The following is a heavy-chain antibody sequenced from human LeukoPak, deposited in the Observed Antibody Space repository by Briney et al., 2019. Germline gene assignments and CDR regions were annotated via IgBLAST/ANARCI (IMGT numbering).Heavy chain of an antibody. CDR1: GYTFTSYD. Sequence: ASVTVSCKASGYTFTSYDINWVRQATGQGLEGMGWMNPNSGNTGYAQKFQGRVTMTRNTSISTAYMELSSLRSEDTAVYYCARGRVGATGRIHHWGQGTLVTVSS. CDR2: MNPNSGNT. D-gene: IGHD1-26*01. V-gene: IGHV1-8*01. J-gene: IGHJ5*02. CDR3: ARGRVGATGRIHH.